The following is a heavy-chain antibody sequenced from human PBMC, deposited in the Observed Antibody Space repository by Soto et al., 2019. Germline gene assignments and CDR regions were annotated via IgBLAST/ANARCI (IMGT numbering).Heavy chain of an antibody. J-gene: IGHJ5*02. CDR2: ISAYSGNA. V-gene: IGHV1-18*04. CDR1: GYTFRSYD. Sequence: QVQLVQSGGEVKKAGASVKVSCKASGYTFRSYDIIWVRQAPGQGLEWMGWISAYSGNAKYSQNLQGRGTLTTDTSTSTAFMELASLRSDDTAVYYCARGQGSPWGQGTLVTVSS. CDR3: ARGQGSP.